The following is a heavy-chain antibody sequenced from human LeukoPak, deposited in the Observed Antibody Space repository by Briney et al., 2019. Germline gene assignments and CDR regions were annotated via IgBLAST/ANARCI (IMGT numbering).Heavy chain of an antibody. CDR1: GGSISSSSYY. D-gene: IGHD6-25*01. V-gene: IGHV4-39*07. Sequence: SETLSLTCTVSGGSISSSSYYWGWIRQPPGKGLEWIGSIYYSGSTYYNPSLKSRVTISVDTSKNQFSLKLSSVTAADTAVYYCGRDGGGDVAAAVTRAFDSGGQEPLVTVSS. CDR2: IYYSGST. J-gene: IGHJ4*02. CDR3: GRDGGGDVAAAVTRAFDS.